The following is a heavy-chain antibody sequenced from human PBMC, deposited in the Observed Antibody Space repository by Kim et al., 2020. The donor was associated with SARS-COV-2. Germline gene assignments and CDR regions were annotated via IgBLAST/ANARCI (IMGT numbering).Heavy chain of an antibody. CDR2: IKQDGNQK. J-gene: IGHJ3*02. D-gene: IGHD6-19*01. CDR3: ARDGDLYSSGKDAFDI. V-gene: IGHV3-7*01. CDR1: GFTFSSYW. Sequence: GGSLRLSCVASGFTFSSYWMTWVRQAPGKGPEWVANIKQDGNQKYYVDSVKGRFTISRDNAKNSLYLQMNSLRAEDTAVYYCARDGDLYSSGKDAFDIWGQGTMVTVSS.